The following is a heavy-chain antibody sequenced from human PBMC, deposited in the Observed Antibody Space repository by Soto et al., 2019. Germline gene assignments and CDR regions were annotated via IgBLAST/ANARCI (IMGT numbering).Heavy chain of an antibody. CDR1: GFIFSNNV. D-gene: IGHD3-10*01. CDR3: AREVLWSRYFDY. V-gene: IGHV3-30-3*01. CDR2: MSYDGTTK. Sequence: QVQLVESGGGVVQPGRSLRLSCAASGFIFSNNVMYWVRQAPGKGLEWVAFMSYDGTTKSYADSVKGRFTISRDNSPNTLYLQMNSLRPEDTGVYYCAREVLWSRYFDYWGQGTLVTVSS. J-gene: IGHJ4*02.